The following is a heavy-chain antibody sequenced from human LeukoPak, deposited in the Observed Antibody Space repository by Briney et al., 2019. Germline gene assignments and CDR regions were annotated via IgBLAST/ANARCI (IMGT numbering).Heavy chain of an antibody. D-gene: IGHD6-6*01. Sequence: ASETLSLTCAVSGGSFSGHYWSWIRQPPGKGLEWIGEINHSGSTNYNPSLKSRVTISVDTSKNQFSLKLSSVTAADTAVYYCARVRLTHFDYWGQGTLVTVSS. CDR2: INHSGST. CDR1: GGSFSGHY. V-gene: IGHV4-34*01. J-gene: IGHJ4*02. CDR3: ARVRLTHFDY.